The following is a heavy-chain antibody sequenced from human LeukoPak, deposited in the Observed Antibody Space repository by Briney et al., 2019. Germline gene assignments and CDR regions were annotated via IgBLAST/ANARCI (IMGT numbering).Heavy chain of an antibody. CDR3: ARAIVVVPAAPYPLDY. J-gene: IGHJ4*02. CDR2: IKQDGSEK. CDR1: GFTFSSYW. D-gene: IGHD2-2*01. V-gene: IGHV3-7*04. Sequence: GGSLRLSCAASGFTFSSYWMSWVRQAPGKGLEWVANIKQDGSEKYYVDSVKGRFTISRGNAKNSLYLQMNSLRAEDTAVYYCARAIVVVPAAPYPLDYWGQGTLVTVSS.